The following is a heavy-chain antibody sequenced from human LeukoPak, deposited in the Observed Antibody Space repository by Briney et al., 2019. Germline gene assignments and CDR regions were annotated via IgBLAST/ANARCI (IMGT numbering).Heavy chain of an antibody. Sequence: SETLSLTCTVSGGSISSYYWSWIRQPPGKGLEWIGYIYYSGSTNYNPSLKSRVTISVDTSKNQFSLKLSSVTAADTAVYFCAREIIGGASFLDYWGQGTLVSVSS. D-gene: IGHD1-26*01. CDR3: AREIIGGASFLDY. V-gene: IGHV4-59*01. J-gene: IGHJ4*02. CDR1: GGSISSYY. CDR2: IYYSGST.